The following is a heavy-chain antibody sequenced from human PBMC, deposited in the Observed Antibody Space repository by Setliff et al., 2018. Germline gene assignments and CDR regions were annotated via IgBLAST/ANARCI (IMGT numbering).Heavy chain of an antibody. CDR1: GYTFINYE. D-gene: IGHD6-19*01. V-gene: IGHV1-8*02. J-gene: IGHJ5*02. CDR2: MNPNNGNT. CDR3: ARARSPPKIAVAGEGYWFDP. Sequence: GASVKVSCKASGYTFINYEINWVRQATGQGLEWMGGMNPNNGNTGYAQKFQGRVTMTRNTSISTAYMELSRLRSDDTAVYYCARARSPPKIAVAGEGYWFDPWGQGTLVTVSS.